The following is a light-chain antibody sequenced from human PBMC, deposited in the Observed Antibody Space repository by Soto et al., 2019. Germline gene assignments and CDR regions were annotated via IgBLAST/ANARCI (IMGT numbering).Light chain of an antibody. CDR2: DAS. CDR3: QQYDNLPREFT. J-gene: IGKJ3*01. V-gene: IGKV1-33*01. CDR1: QDISNY. Sequence: DIQMTQSPSSLSASVGDRVTITCQASQDISNYLNWYQQKPGKAPKLLIYDASNLETGVPSRFSGRGSGTDFTFTISSLQPEDIATYYCQQYDNLPREFTFGPGTKVDIK.